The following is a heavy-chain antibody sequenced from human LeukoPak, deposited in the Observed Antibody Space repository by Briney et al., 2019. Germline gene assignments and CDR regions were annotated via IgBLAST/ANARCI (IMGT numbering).Heavy chain of an antibody. D-gene: IGHD5-24*01. J-gene: IGHJ4*02. V-gene: IGHV1-69*04. CDR1: GGTFSSYA. CDR2: IIPILGIA. Sequence: SVKVFCRASGGTFSSYAISWVRQAPGQGLEWMGRIIPILGIANYAQKFQGRVTITADKSTSTAYMELSSLRSEDTAVYYCARXQXRWRFSMDDYWGQGTLVTVSS. CDR3: ARXQXRWRFSMDDY.